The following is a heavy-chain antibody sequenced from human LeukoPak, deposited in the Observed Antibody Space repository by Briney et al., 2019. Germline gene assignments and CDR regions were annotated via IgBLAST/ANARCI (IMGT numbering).Heavy chain of an antibody. D-gene: IGHD2-2*01. J-gene: IGHJ5*01. CDR3: AKDRHAPGRYCSSTSCFPFDS. Sequence: GGSLRLSCAASGFTFNSYAMSWVRQAPGKGLEWVSGISGSGGSTYYADSVKGRFTISRDNTKNTLYLQMNSLRAEDTAVYYCAKDRHAPGRYCSSTSCFPFDSWGQGTLVTVSS. CDR2: ISGSGGST. CDR1: GFTFNSYA. V-gene: IGHV3-23*01.